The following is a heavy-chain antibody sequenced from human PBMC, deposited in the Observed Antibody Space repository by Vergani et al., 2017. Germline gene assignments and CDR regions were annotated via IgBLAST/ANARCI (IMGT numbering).Heavy chain of an antibody. V-gene: IGHV4-59*08. J-gene: IGHJ5*02. CDR3: TRHWAVVAANNWFDP. CDR1: GGSISSYY. CDR2: IYYSGST. D-gene: IGHD2-15*01. Sequence: QVQLQESGPGLVKPSETLSLTCTVSGGSISSYYRSWIRQSPGKGLEWIGYIYYSGSTNYNPSLKSRVTISVDTSKNQFSLKLSSVTAADTAVYYCTRHWAVVAANNWFDPWGQGTLVTVSS.